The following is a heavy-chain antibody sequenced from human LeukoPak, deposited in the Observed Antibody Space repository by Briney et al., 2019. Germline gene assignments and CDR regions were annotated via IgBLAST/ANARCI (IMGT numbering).Heavy chain of an antibody. CDR2: ISSSSSYI. CDR1: GFTFSSYG. V-gene: IGHV3-21*01. J-gene: IGHJ5*02. D-gene: IGHD2-2*01. CDR3: ARGVVPAAMITWFDP. Sequence: GGSLRLSCAASGFTFSSYGLSWVRQPPGKGLEWFSAISSSSSYIYYPDSVKGRFTISRDNAKNSLYLQMNSLRAEDTAVYYCARGVVPAAMITWFDPWGQGTLVTVSS.